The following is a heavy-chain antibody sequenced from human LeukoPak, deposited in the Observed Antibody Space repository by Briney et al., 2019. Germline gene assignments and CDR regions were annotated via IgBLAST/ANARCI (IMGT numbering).Heavy chain of an antibody. Sequence: KPSETLSLTCTVSGGSISIYCWSWIRHPPGKGLEWMGYIYYSGSSNYNPSLKSPVTISVEPSKNQFSLKLSSVTAADTAVYYCARGCSSTSCYGSGSYNPYDYWGQGTLVTVSS. V-gene: IGHV4-59*01. CDR3: ARGCSSTSCYGSGSYNPYDY. CDR1: GGSISIYC. CDR2: IYYSGSS. D-gene: IGHD2-2*01. J-gene: IGHJ4*02.